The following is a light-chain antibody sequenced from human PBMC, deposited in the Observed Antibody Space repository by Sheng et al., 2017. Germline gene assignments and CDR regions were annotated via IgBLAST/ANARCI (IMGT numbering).Light chain of an antibody. CDR2: GAS. J-gene: IGKJ4*01. CDR1: QSVSSSY. Sequence: EIVLTQSPGTLSLSPGERATLSCRASQSVSSSYLAWYQQKPGQAPRLLIFGASGRAPGIPARFSGSGSGTEFTLIISSLQSEDFAIYSCQQYHTWPLTFGGATRVEIK. V-gene: IGKV3-20*01. CDR3: QQYHTWPLT.